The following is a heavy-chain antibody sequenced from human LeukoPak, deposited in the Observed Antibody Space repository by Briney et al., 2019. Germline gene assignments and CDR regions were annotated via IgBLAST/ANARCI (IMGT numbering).Heavy chain of an antibody. CDR3: ARTHQTTVTSLRWFDP. Sequence: ASVKVSCKASGYTFTGYYMHWVRQAPGQGLEWMGWINPNSGGTNYAQKFQGRVTMTRDTSISTAYMELSRLRSDDTAVYYCARTHQTTVTSLRWFDPWGQGTLVTVSS. CDR1: GYTFTGYY. D-gene: IGHD4-17*01. V-gene: IGHV1-2*02. CDR2: INPNSGGT. J-gene: IGHJ5*02.